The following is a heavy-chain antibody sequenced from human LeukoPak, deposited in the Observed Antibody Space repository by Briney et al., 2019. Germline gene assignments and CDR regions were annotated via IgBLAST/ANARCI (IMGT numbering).Heavy chain of an antibody. V-gene: IGHV3-74*01. CDR2: INTDASST. D-gene: IGHD1-26*01. CDR3: ARLKSGTYREPFDI. Sequence: GGSLRLSCAASGFTFSSYWMYWVRQAPGKGLVWVSRINTDASSTNYADSVKGRFTISRDNAENTLYLQMNSLRVEDTALYYCARLKSGTYREPFDIWGQGTMVTVSS. CDR1: GFTFSSYW. J-gene: IGHJ3*02.